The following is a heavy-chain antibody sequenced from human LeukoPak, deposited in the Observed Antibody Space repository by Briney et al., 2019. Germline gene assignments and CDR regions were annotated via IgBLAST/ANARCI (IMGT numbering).Heavy chain of an antibody. J-gene: IGHJ4*02. V-gene: IGHV3-23*01. Sequence: PGGSLRLSCAASGFTFSSYAMSWVRQAPGKGLEWVSAISGSGGSTYYADSVKGRFTISRDNSKNTLYLQMNSLRAEDTAVYYCAEHRLAVAGKTYNDYWGQGTLVTVSS. CDR3: AEHRLAVAGKTYNDY. D-gene: IGHD6-19*01. CDR2: ISGSGGST. CDR1: GFTFSSYA.